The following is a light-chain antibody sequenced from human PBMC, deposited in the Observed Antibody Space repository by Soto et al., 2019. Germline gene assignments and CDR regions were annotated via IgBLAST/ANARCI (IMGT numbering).Light chain of an antibody. CDR2: EVS. V-gene: IGLV2-14*01. J-gene: IGLJ2*01. CDR3: SSYTSSSTLVV. Sequence: QSALTQPASVSGSPGQSITISCTGTSSDVGGYNYVSWYQQYPGKAPKLMIYEVSNRPSGVSNRFSGSKSGSTASLTISGLQAEDEAEYYCSSYTSSSTLVVFGGGTKVTVL. CDR1: SSDVGGYNY.